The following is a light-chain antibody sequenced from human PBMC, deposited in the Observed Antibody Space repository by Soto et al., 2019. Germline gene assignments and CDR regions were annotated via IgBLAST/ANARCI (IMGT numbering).Light chain of an antibody. J-gene: IGLJ2*01. CDR2: EVS. CDR3: SSYAGSNNLV. Sequence: QSALTQPPSASGSPGQSVTISCTGTRSDVGGYNYVSWYQQHPGKAPKLMIYEVSKRPSGVPDRFSGSKSGNTASLTVSGLQAEDEADYYCSSYAGSNNLVFGGGPKLTVL. V-gene: IGLV2-8*01. CDR1: RSDVGGYNY.